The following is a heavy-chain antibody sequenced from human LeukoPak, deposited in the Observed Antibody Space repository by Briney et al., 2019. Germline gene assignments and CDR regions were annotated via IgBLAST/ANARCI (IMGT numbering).Heavy chain of an antibody. J-gene: IGHJ3*02. Sequence: GGSLRLSCAASGFTFSSYGMHWVRQAPGKGLEWVAVMSYDGSNKYYAGSVKGRFTISRDNSKNTLYLQMSSLRAEDTAVYYCAKDGSYYDSSGYYYDAFDIWGQGTMVTVSS. CDR1: GFTFSSYG. V-gene: IGHV3-30*18. CDR2: MSYDGSNK. D-gene: IGHD3-22*01. CDR3: AKDGSYYDSSGYYYDAFDI.